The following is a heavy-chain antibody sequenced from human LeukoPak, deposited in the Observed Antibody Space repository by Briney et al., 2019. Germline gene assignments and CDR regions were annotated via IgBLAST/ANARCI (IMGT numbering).Heavy chain of an antibody. CDR3: ARAPPGGDRNTFQH. V-gene: IGHV4-38-2*01. CDR2: IYHSGST. J-gene: IGHJ1*01. D-gene: IGHD2-21*02. CDR1: GYSISSGYY. Sequence: SETLSLTCAVSGYSISSGYYWSWIRQPPGKGLEWIGSIYHSGSTYYNPSLKSRVTISVDTSKNQFSLKLSSVTAADTAVYYCARAPPGGDRNTFQHWGQGTLVTVSS.